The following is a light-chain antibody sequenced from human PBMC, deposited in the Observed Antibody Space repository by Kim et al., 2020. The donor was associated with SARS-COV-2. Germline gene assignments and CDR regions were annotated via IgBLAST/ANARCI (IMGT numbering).Light chain of an antibody. Sequence: SRAPGERATLACRASQSISSSLAWYQQKPGQAPRVLIYGASARATGIPARFSGSGSGTEFTLTISNLQSEDFAVYYCQQYAYWRAFGQGTRLEIK. V-gene: IGKV3-15*01. CDR1: QSISSS. CDR3: QQYAYWRA. J-gene: IGKJ5*01. CDR2: GAS.